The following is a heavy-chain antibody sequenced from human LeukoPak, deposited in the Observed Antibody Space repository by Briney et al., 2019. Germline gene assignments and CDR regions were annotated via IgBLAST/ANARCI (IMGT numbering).Heavy chain of an antibody. Sequence: GGSLRLSCAASGFIFSSYNMNWVRQAPGKGLEWGSSIDASGGATYYADSVKGRFTISRDNSKNTFYLQMNSLRAEDTAVYSCAKGSGSGWYGWFAPWGQGTLVTVSS. J-gene: IGHJ5*02. CDR3: AKGSGSGWYGWFAP. CDR2: IDASGGAT. V-gene: IGHV3-23*01. D-gene: IGHD6-19*01. CDR1: GFIFSSYN.